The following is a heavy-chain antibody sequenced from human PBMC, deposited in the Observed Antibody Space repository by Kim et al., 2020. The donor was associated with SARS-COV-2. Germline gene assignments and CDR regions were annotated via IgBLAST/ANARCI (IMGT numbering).Heavy chain of an antibody. CDR2: ISNSGTAI. CDR3: TRDPVGVSTRVNWFAP. V-gene: IGHV3-48*02. J-gene: IGHJ5*02. D-gene: IGHD1-26*01. CDR1: GFTFSDYS. Sequence: GGSLRLSFAVSGFTFSDYSMNWVRQAPGKGLEWIAYISNSGTAIYYAASVKGRFTISRDNAKDSLYLQMNSLSDEDTAVYYCTRDPVGVSTRVNWFAPWGQGTLVTVSS.